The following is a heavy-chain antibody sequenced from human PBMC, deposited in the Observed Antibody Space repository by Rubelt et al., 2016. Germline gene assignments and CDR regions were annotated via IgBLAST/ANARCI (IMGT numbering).Heavy chain of an antibody. D-gene: IGHD3-3*01. CDR3: ARHSPQDSYYDFWSGYYPVGMDV. V-gene: IGHV4-59*08. Sequence: SWIRQPPGKGLEWIGYIYYSGSTNYNPSLKSRVTISVDTSKNQFSLKLSSATAADTAVYYCARHSPQDSYYDFWSGYYPVGMDVWGQGTTVTVSS. CDR2: IYYSGST. J-gene: IGHJ6*02.